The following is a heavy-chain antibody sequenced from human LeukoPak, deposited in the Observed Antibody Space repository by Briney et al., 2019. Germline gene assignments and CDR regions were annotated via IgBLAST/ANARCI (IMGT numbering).Heavy chain of an antibody. Sequence: GGSLRLSRAASGFTFSSYSMNWVRQAPGKGLEWVSYISSSSSTIYYADSVKGRFTISRDNAKNSLYLQMNSLRDEDTAVYYCARDEGRDSSGYYLRRYWGQGTLVTVSS. V-gene: IGHV3-48*02. CDR3: ARDEGRDSSGYYLRRY. CDR2: ISSSSSTI. CDR1: GFTFSSYS. J-gene: IGHJ4*02. D-gene: IGHD3-22*01.